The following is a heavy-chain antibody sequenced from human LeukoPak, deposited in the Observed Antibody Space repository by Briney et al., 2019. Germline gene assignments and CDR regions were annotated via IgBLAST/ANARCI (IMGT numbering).Heavy chain of an antibody. CDR1: GGTFSSYA. V-gene: IGHV1-69*05. Sequence: GASVKVSCKASGGTFSSYAISWVQQAPGQGLEWMGRIIPIFGTANYAQKFQGRVTITTDESTSTAYMELSSLRSEDTAVYYCAREPYGSGSQPVDYWGQGTLVTVSS. CDR3: AREPYGSGSQPVDY. CDR2: IIPIFGTA. D-gene: IGHD3-10*01. J-gene: IGHJ4*02.